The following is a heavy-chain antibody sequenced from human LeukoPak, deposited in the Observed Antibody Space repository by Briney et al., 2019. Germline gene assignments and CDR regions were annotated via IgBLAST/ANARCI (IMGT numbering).Heavy chain of an antibody. V-gene: IGHV4-39*07. D-gene: IGHD1/OR15-1a*01. CDR2: IYYSGST. J-gene: IGHJ5*02. CDR1: GGSISSSSYY. CDR3: ARESRWNSNWFDP. Sequence: SETLSLTCTVSGGSISSSSYYWGWIRQPPGKGLEWIGSIYYSGSTYYNPSLKSRVTISVDTSKNQFSLKLSSVTAADTAVYYCARESRWNSNWFDPWGQGTLVTVSS.